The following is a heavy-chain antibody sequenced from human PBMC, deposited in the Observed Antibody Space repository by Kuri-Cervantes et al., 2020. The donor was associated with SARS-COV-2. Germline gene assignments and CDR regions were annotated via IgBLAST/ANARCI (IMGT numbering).Heavy chain of an antibody. CDR2: ISGTGGST. Sequence: GESLKISCAASGFSFNNYAMNWVRQAPGKGLEWVSTISGTGGSTYYADSVKGRFTISSDKSGNTLYLQMSSLRAEDTAIYYCAKDKGSPRGWGTMIKGYFDYWGQGTPVTVSS. J-gene: IGHJ4*02. CDR1: GFSFNNYA. V-gene: IGHV3-23*01. CDR3: AKDKGSPRGWGTMIKGYFDY. D-gene: IGHD3-22*01.